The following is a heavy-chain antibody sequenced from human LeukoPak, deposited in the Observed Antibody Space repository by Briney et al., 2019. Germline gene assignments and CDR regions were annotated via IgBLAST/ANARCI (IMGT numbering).Heavy chain of an antibody. CDR1: GGSISSGSYY. Sequence: PSETLSLTCTVSGGSISSGSYYWYWIRQPAGKGLEWIGRIYTNGSTNYNPSLKSRVTISVDTSKNQFSLKLSSVTAADTAVYYCARLSPRWLQSYGMDVWGQGTTVTVSS. D-gene: IGHD5-24*01. J-gene: IGHJ6*02. V-gene: IGHV4-61*02. CDR3: ARLSPRWLQSYGMDV. CDR2: IYTNGST.